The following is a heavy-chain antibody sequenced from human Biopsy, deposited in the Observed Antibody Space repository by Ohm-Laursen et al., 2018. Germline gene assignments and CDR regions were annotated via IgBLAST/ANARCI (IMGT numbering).Heavy chain of an antibody. J-gene: IGHJ4*02. CDR2: LYPSGDT. Sequence: SETLSLTCTVSSGLISNYYWSWIRQPAGKGLEWIGRLYPSGDTNYNPSLKSRVSVSEDTSKNQFSLRLTSVTAADTAVYYCARGPKRLTGTSYFEDWGRGILVTVSS. CDR1: SGLISNYY. D-gene: IGHD1-7*01. V-gene: IGHV4-4*07. CDR3: ARGPKRLTGTSYFED.